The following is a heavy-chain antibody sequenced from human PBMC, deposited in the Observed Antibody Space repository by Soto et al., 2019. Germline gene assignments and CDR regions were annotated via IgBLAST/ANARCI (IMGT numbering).Heavy chain of an antibody. D-gene: IGHD6-19*01. Sequence: EGQLVESGGNLVRPGGSLRLSCEASGFVFSTYSMNWVRQAPGKGLEWISYISSTSGTIYYADSVKGRFTIFRDNAKNSLFLQMNGLRDDDTAVYYCANQKIRFSVAGTPYGLGVWGQGTTVTVSS. CDR3: ANQKIRFSVAGTPYGLGV. V-gene: IGHV3-48*02. J-gene: IGHJ6*02. CDR1: GFVFSTYS. CDR2: ISSTSGTI.